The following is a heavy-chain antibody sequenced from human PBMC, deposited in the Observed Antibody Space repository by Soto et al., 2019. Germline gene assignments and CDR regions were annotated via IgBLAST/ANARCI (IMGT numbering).Heavy chain of an antibody. CDR3: ARVSHLVPAAKEYYYYGMDV. V-gene: IGHV4-30-2*05. CDR1: GGSISSGDYS. J-gene: IGHJ6*02. D-gene: IGHD2-2*01. Sequence: PSETLSLTCAVSGGSISSGDYSWSWIRQPPGKGLEWIGYIYYSGSTYYNPSLKSRVTISVDTSKNQFSLKLSSVTAADTAVYYCARVSHLVPAAKEYYYYGMDVWGQGTTVTVSS. CDR2: IYYSGST.